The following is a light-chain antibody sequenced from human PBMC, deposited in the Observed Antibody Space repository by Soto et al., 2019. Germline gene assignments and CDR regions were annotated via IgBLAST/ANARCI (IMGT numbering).Light chain of an antibody. CDR1: SSDIGTYNY. Sequence: QCALAQPASVSGSPGQSITISCTGTSSDIGTYNYVSWYQQHPGKAPKLMIFEVSNRPSGVSYRFSGSKSDNTASLTISGLQAEDEADYYCCSYTRSNTYVFGTGTKVTVL. CDR2: EVS. V-gene: IGLV2-14*01. J-gene: IGLJ1*01. CDR3: CSYTRSNTYV.